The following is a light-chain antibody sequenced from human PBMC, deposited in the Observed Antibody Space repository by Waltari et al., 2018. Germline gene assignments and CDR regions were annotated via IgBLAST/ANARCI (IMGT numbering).Light chain of an antibody. CDR3: QQYNNWPPYT. Sequence: EIVMTQSPATLSVSQGERATLPCRASQSVSSNLAWYQQKPGQAPRLLIYGASTRATGIPARFSGSGSGTEFTRTISSLQSEDFAVYYCQQYNNWPPYTFGQGTKLEIK. J-gene: IGKJ2*01. V-gene: IGKV3-15*01. CDR2: GAS. CDR1: QSVSSN.